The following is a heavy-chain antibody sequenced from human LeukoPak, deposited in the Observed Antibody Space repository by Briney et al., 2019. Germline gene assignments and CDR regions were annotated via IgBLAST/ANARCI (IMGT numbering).Heavy chain of an antibody. Sequence: PSETLSLTCTVSGDSITTGGDYWSWIRQHPGKGLEWIGYISYGGNAYYSPSLRSRVNISLDASRNQFSLKLSSVTAADTAVYYCARVSIAVAVRVFDPWGQGTLVTVSS. V-gene: IGHV4-31*03. J-gene: IGHJ5*02. CDR3: ARVSIAVAVRVFDP. D-gene: IGHD6-19*01. CDR2: ISYGGNA. CDR1: GDSITTGGDY.